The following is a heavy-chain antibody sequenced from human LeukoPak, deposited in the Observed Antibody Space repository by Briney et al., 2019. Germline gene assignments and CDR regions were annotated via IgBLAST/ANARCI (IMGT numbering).Heavy chain of an antibody. CDR3: STTTLVATIDY. CDR2: IKTKTDGGTT. D-gene: IGHD5-12*01. Sequence: GGSLRLSCAASGFTFSSYEMNWVRQAPGKGLEWVGRIKTKTDGGTTDYAAPVKGRFTISRDDSKNTLYLQMNSLKTEDTAVYYCSTTTLVATIDYWGQGTLVTVSS. CDR1: GFTFSSYE. J-gene: IGHJ4*02. V-gene: IGHV3-15*01.